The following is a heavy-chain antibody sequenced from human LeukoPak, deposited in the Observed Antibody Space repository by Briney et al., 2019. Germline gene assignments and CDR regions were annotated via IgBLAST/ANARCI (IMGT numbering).Heavy chain of an antibody. CDR3: ARSDYGGNFDY. V-gene: IGHV1-69*04. Sequence: SVKVPCKASGGTFSSYAISWVRQAPGQGLEWMGRIIPILGIANYAQKFQGRVTITADKSTSTAYMELSSLRSEDTAVYYCARSDYGGNFDYWGQGTLVTVSS. CDR1: GGTFSSYA. D-gene: IGHD4-23*01. CDR2: IIPILGIA. J-gene: IGHJ4*02.